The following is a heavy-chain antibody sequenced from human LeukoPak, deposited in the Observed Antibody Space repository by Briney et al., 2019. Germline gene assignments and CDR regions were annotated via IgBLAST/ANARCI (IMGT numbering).Heavy chain of an antibody. CDR3: ARDHQPYYYDSRAHNWFDP. Sequence: GGSLRLSCAASGFTFSSYGMHWVRQAPGKGLEWVAVIWYDGSNKYYADSVKGRFTISRDNSKNTLYLQMNSLRAEDTAVYYCARDHQPYYYDSRAHNWFDPWGQGTLVTVSS. V-gene: IGHV3-33*01. D-gene: IGHD3-22*01. J-gene: IGHJ5*02. CDR2: IWYDGSNK. CDR1: GFTFSSYG.